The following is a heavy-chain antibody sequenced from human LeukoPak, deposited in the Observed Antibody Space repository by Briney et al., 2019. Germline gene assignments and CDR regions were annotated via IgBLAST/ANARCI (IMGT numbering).Heavy chain of an antibody. Sequence: SETLSLTCTVSGGPISSSSDYWGWIRQPPGKGLEWIGSIYYSGSTYYNSSLKSRVTISVDTTKNQFSLKLSSVTAADTAVYYCARHGERYCTIGSCYPRYFDYWGRGTLVTVSS. V-gene: IGHV4-39*01. CDR2: IYYSGST. D-gene: IGHD2-15*01. CDR1: GGPISSSSDY. J-gene: IGHJ4*02. CDR3: ARHGERYCTIGSCYPRYFDY.